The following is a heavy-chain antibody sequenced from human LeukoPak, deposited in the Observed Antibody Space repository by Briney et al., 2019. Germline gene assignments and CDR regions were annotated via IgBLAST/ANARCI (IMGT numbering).Heavy chain of an antibody. J-gene: IGHJ4*02. CDR2: IYYSGST. V-gene: IGHV4-39*01. CDR3: VRQEEVAGPDAHIDY. Sequence: PSETLSLTCTVSGGSISSSSYYWGWIRQPPGKGLEWIGSIYYSGSTYYNPSLKSRVTTSVDTSKNQFSLKLSSVTAADTAVYYCVRQEEVAGPDAHIDYWGQGTLVTVSS. CDR1: GGSISSSSYY. D-gene: IGHD6-19*01.